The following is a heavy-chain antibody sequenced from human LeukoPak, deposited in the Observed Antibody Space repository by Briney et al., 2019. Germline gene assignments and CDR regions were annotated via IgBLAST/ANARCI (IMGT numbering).Heavy chain of an antibody. Sequence: KVSCKASGYTFTSYAMHWVRQMPGKGLEWMGIIYPGDSDTRYSPSFQGQVTISADKSISTAYLQWSSLKASDTAMYYCARRVGTQYYFDYWGQGTLVTVSS. V-gene: IGHV5-51*01. CDR2: IYPGDSDT. D-gene: IGHD7-27*01. CDR3: ARRVGTQYYFDY. CDR1: GYTFTSYA. J-gene: IGHJ4*02.